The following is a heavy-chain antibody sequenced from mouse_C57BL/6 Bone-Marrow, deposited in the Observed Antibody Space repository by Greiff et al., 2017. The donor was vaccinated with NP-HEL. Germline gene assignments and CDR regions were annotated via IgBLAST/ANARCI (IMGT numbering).Heavy chain of an antibody. Sequence: EVKLMESGGGLVQSGRSLRLSCATSGFTFSDFYMEWVRQAPGKGLEWIAASRNKANDYTTEYSASVKGRFIVSRDTSQSILYLQMNALRAEDTAIYYCARDSYGSSPSYAMDYWGQGTSVTVSS. CDR3: ARDSYGSSPSYAMDY. CDR2: SRNKANDYTT. J-gene: IGHJ4*01. D-gene: IGHD1-1*01. CDR1: GFTFSDFY. V-gene: IGHV7-1*01.